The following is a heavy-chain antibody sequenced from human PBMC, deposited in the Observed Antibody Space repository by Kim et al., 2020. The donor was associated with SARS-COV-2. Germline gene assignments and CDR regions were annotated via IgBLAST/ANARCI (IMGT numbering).Heavy chain of an antibody. CDR3: ARGRVLNLYTYYYGSGSRKSNWFDP. Sequence: SETLSLTCAVYGGSFSGYYWSWIRQPPGKGLEWIGEINHSGSTNYNPSLKSRVTISVDTSKNQFSLKLSSVTAADTAVYYCARGRVLNLYTYYYGSGSRKSNWFDPWGQGTLVTVSS. CDR1: GGSFSGYY. CDR2: INHSGST. J-gene: IGHJ5*02. D-gene: IGHD3-10*01. V-gene: IGHV4-34*01.